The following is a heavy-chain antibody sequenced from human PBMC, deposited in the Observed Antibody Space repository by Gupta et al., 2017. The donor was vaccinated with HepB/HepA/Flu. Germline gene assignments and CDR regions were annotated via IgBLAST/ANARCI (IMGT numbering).Heavy chain of an antibody. J-gene: IGHJ5*02. CDR1: GFTFDDYA. V-gene: IGHV3-9*01. Sequence: EVQLVESGGGLVQPGRSLRLSCAASGFTFDDYAMHWVRPVPGKGLEWVSSINWDTGSIGYADYVKGRFTISRDNGKNSLYLQMHSLRTEDTALYFCAKDLKYYDSSGYYSPTFDDGGPGTLVTVFS. CDR2: INWDTGSI. D-gene: IGHD3-22*01. CDR3: AKDLKYYDSSGYYSPTFDD.